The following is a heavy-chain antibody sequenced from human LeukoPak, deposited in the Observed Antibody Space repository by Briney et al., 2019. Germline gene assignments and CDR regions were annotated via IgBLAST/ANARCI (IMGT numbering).Heavy chain of an antibody. V-gene: IGHV4-34*01. Sequence: SETLSLTCAVYGGSFSGYYWSWIRQPPGKGLEWIGEINHSGSTNYNPSLKSRVTISVDTSKNQFSLKLSSVTAADTAVYYCASLGRISKDYWDQGTLVTVSS. J-gene: IGHJ4*02. CDR2: INHSGST. CDR3: ASLGRISKDY. CDR1: GGSFSGYY. D-gene: IGHD1-26*01.